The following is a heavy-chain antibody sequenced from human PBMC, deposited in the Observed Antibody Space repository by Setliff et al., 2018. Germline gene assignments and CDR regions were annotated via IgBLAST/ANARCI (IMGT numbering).Heavy chain of an antibody. CDR2: IYWDDDK. D-gene: IGHD3-3*01. CDR1: GFSLSTSGVG. Sequence: SGPTLVNPTQPLTLTCTFSGFSLSTSGVGVGWIRQPPGKALEWLALIYWDDDKRYSPSLKSRLTITKDTSKNQVVLTMTNMDPVDTATYYCARCITIFGVVSPTPDAFDIWGQGTLVTVSS. J-gene: IGHJ4*02. CDR3: ARCITIFGVVSPTPDAFDI. V-gene: IGHV2-5*02.